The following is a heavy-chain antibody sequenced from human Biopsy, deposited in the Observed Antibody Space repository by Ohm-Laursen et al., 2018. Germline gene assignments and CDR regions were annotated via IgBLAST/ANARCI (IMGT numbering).Heavy chain of an antibody. J-gene: IGHJ6*02. D-gene: IGHD3-22*01. V-gene: IGHV1-18*01. CDR1: GFIFTSYG. CDR3: ARDFFDSSGYFYYYNGVDL. Sequence: VASVKVSCNASGFIFTSYGLSWVRQAPGQGLEWMGWTSSSNDNTNYAQKFQGRVTMTADTSTSTAYMELRSLRSDDTAVYYCARDFFDSSGYFYYYNGVDLWGQGTTVTVSS. CDR2: TSSSNDNT.